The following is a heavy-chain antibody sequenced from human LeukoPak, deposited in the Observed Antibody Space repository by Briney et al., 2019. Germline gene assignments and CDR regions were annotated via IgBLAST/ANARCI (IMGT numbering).Heavy chain of an antibody. V-gene: IGHV4-4*07. CDR3: ARAPRVRDFYFDL. Sequence: SETPSLTCTISSGSIDRSYWNWIRQSAGRGVEWISRVYTSGSPNYNPFLKERVTVSLDTSRKQFSLNLTSLTAADTALYFCARAPRVRDFYFDLWGRGALVTVS. CDR1: SGSIDRSY. D-gene: IGHD3-3*01. J-gene: IGHJ2*01. CDR2: VYTSGSP.